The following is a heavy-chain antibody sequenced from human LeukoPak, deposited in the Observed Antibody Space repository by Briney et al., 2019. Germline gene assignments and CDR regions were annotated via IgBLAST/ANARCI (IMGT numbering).Heavy chain of an antibody. J-gene: IGHJ6*03. CDR1: DDSITIYY. Sequence: SETLSLTCTVSDDSITIYYWTWIRQPPGKGLEWIGYIDHTGITNYNPSLNSRVTISRDTSKNHFSLELSSATAADTAVYFCARGRVSSNTWYSTYYYYFYMDVWGKGTTVTVSS. D-gene: IGHD4-11*01. V-gene: IGHV4-59*01. CDR2: IDHTGIT. CDR3: ARGRVSSNTWYSTYYYYFYMDV.